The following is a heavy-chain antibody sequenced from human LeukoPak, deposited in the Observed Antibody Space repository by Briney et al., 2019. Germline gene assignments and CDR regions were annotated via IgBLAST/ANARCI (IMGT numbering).Heavy chain of an antibody. D-gene: IGHD6-13*01. J-gene: IGHJ4*02. V-gene: IGHV4-4*02. CDR1: GVSMSSSYW. CDR3: ASPIAAAGKEDY. CDR2: IYHSGST. Sequence: AGTLSLTCCVWGVSMSSSYWLGWVRQPPGKGLEWIGEIYHSGSTNYNPSLKSRVTISVGKSKNQFSLKVSSVTAADTAVYYCASPIAAAGKEDYWGQRTLVTVSS.